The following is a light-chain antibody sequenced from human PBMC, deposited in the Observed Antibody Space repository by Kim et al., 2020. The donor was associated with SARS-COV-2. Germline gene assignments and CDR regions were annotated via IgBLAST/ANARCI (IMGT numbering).Light chain of an antibody. V-gene: IGKV1-39*01. J-gene: IGKJ4*01. CDR2: AAS. CDR1: QSITNY. Sequence: ASVGDRVIITCRASQSITNYLNWYQQRSGKPPKLLIYAASSLQSGVPSRFSGSGSGTDFTLTISKLQPEDFATYYCQQTYSAPPTFGGGTKVDIK. CDR3: QQTYSAPPT.